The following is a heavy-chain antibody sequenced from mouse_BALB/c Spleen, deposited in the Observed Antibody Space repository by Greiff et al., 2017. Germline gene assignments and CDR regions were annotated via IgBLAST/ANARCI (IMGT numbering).Heavy chain of an antibody. J-gene: IGHJ4*01. CDR1: GYAFTNYL. CDR2: INPGSGGT. Sequence: VQLQQSGAELVRPGTSVKVSCKASGYAFTNYLIEWVKQRPGQGLEWIGVINPGSGGTNYNEKFKGKATLTADKSSSTAYMQLSSLTSDDSAVYFCARSPPAYYRYNYAMDYWGQGTSVTVSS. D-gene: IGHD2-14*01. CDR3: ARSPPAYYRYNYAMDY. V-gene: IGHV1-54*01.